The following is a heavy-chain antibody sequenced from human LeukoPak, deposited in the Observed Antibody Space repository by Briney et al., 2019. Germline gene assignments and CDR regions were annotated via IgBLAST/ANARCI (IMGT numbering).Heavy chain of an antibody. CDR2: IYHSGST. V-gene: IGHV4-4*02. D-gene: IGHD6-13*01. CDR1: GGSISSSNW. Sequence: SGTLSLTCAVSGGSISSSNWWSWVRPPPGKGLEWIGEIYHSGSTNYNPSLKSRVTISVDTSKNQFSLKLSSVTAADTAVYYCARYRIAAADVFGWFDPWGQGTLVTVSS. J-gene: IGHJ5*02. CDR3: ARYRIAAADVFGWFDP.